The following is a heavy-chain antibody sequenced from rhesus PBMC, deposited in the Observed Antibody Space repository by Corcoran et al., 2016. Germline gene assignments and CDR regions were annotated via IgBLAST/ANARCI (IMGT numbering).Heavy chain of an antibody. V-gene: IGHV4S12*01. J-gene: IGHJ4*01. D-gene: IGHD7-45*01. Sequence: QVKLQESGPALGRPWETRSLPRAASGGSLGGGYSHGSGIRRPPGTGLEWIGGIYSSSGKTYYNPSLKSRVTISKDTSKNQFSLNLRSVTAADTAVYYCARERGNWGSYFDYWGQGVLVTVSS. CDR1: GGSLGGGYSH. CDR3: ARERGNWGSYFDY. CDR2: IYSSSGKT.